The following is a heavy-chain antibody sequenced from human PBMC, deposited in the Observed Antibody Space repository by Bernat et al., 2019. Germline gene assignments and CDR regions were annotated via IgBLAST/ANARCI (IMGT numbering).Heavy chain of an antibody. CDR3: AHRPGYSSSWYRAFDY. V-gene: IGHV2-5*02. CDR2: IYCDDDK. CDR1: GFSLSTSGVG. J-gene: IGHJ4*02. Sequence: QITLKESGPTLVKPTQTLTLTCTFSGFSLSTSGVGVGWIRQPPGKALEWLALIYCDDDKRYSPSLKSRLTITKDTSKNQVVLTMTNMDPVDTTTYYCAHRPGYSSSWYRAFDYWGQGTLVTVSS. D-gene: IGHD6-13*01.